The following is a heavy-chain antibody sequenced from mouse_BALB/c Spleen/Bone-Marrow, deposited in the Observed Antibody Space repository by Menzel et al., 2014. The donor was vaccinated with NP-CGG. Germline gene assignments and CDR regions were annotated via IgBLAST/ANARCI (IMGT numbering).Heavy chain of an antibody. V-gene: IGHV5-6-4*01. CDR2: ISSGGSYT. J-gene: IGHJ4*01. CDR1: GFAFSSYT. D-gene: IGHD2-1*01. CDR3: TRDGKGNYDYAMDY. Sequence: EVQGVESGGGLVKPGGSLKLSCAASGFAFSSYTMSWVRQTPEKRLEWVATISSGGSYTYYPDSVKGRFTISRDNAKNTLYLQMSSLKSEDTAMYYCTRDGKGNYDYAMDYWGQGTLVTVSS.